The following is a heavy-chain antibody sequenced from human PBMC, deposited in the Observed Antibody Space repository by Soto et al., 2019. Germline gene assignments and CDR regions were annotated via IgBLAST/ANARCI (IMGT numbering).Heavy chain of an antibody. V-gene: IGHV4-59*08. CDR3: ARRFCRGGSCYSSFDY. D-gene: IGHD2-15*01. J-gene: IGHJ4*02. Sequence: SETLSLTCSVSGGSVNSYDWSWIRQPPGKELEWIGYIYNSGGTDYNPSLKSRVTISEDTSKNQFSLKLTSVTATDTAVYYCARRFCRGGSCYSSFDYWGQGTLVTGSS. CDR2: IYNSGGT. CDR1: GGSVNSYD.